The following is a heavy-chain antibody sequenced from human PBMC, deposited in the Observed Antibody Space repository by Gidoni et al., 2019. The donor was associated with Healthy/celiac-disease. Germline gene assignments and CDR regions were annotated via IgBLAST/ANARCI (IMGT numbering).Heavy chain of an antibody. CDR2: IRAYNGNT. CDR3: AREGPSGSYYADGMDV. D-gene: IGHD1-26*01. J-gene: IGHJ6*02. Sequence: QVQLVQSGAEVKKPGASVKVSCKASGYTVTSYGISWVRQAPGQGLEWMGWIRAYNGNTNYAQKLQGRVTMTTDTSTSTAYMELRSLGSDDTAVYYCAREGPSGSYYADGMDVCGQGTTVTVSS. CDR1: GYTVTSYG. V-gene: IGHV1-18*04.